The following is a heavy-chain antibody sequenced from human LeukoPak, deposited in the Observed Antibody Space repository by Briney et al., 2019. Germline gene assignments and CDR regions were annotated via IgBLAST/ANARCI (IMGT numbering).Heavy chain of an antibody. CDR3: AKDPVRDYDSSGYYQDY. Sequence: GGSLRLSCAASGFRLSHQSMNWVRQAPGKGLEWVAVISYDGSNKYHADSVKGRFTISRDNSKNTLYLQMNSLRAEDTAVYYCAKDPVRDYDSSGYYQDYWGQGTLVTVSS. CDR1: GFRLSHQS. CDR2: ISYDGSNK. D-gene: IGHD3-22*01. V-gene: IGHV3-30*18. J-gene: IGHJ4*02.